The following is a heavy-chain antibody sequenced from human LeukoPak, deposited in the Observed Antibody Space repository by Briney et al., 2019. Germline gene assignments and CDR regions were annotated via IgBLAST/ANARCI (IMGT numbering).Heavy chain of an antibody. Sequence: PSETLSLTCTVSGRSISSYYWSWLRQPLGKGLKWIRYIYYSGSTNYNPSLKSRVTISVDTSKNQFSLKLSSVTAADTAVYYCARGREVWFGELLSYYFDYWGQGTLVTVSS. J-gene: IGHJ4*02. CDR2: IYYSGST. CDR3: ARGREVWFGELLSYYFDY. D-gene: IGHD3-10*01. CDR1: GRSISSYY. V-gene: IGHV4-59*01.